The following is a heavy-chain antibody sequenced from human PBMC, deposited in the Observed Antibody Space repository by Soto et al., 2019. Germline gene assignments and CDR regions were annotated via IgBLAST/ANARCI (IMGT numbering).Heavy chain of an antibody. Sequence: QVQLVQSGAEVKKPGSSVKVSCKASGGTFSSYAISWVRQAPGQGLEWMGGIIPIFGTANYAQKFQGRVAITADKSTSTAYMELSSLRSEDTALYYCTRGWETVVTTTPFAYWGQGTLVTVSS. J-gene: IGHJ4*02. D-gene: IGHD2-15*01. CDR3: TRGWETVVTTTPFAY. CDR1: GGTFSSYA. CDR2: IIPIFGTA. V-gene: IGHV1-69*06.